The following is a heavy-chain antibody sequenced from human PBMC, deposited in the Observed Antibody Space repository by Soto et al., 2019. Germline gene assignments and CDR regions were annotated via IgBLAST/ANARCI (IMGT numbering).Heavy chain of an antibody. CDR2: INPKSGGT. J-gene: IGHJ6*04. CDR1: GYSFTDYH. Sequence: GASVKVSCKASGYSFTDYHIHWVRQAPGQGLEWLGRINPKSGGTSTAQKFQGWVTMTTDTSISTASMELTRLTSDDTAIYYCARGDSTDCSNGACPLFYNHDMDVCGKGTTVTVSS. CDR3: ARGDSTDCSNGACPLFYNHDMDV. V-gene: IGHV1-2*04. D-gene: IGHD2-8*01.